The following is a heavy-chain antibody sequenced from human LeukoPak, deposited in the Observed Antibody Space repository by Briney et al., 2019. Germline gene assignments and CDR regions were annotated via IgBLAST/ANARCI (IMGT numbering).Heavy chain of an antibody. V-gene: IGHV4-59*01. CDR3: ARGITMVRGPSYYYYMDV. CDR1: GGSISSYY. D-gene: IGHD3-10*01. CDR2: IYYSGST. Sequence: SETLSLTCTVSGGSISSYYWSWIRQPPGKGLEWIGYIYYSGSTNYNPSLKSRVTISVDTSKNQFSLKLSSVTAADTAVYYCARGITMVRGPSYYYYMDVWGKGTTVTVSS. J-gene: IGHJ6*03.